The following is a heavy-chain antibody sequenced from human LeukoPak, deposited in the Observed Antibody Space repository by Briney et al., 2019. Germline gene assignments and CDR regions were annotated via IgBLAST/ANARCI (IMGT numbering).Heavy chain of an antibody. J-gene: IGHJ6*02. D-gene: IGHD2-15*01. CDR3: AKTYCSGGSCYSERSMDV. CDR1: RFTFSSYA. Sequence: GGSLRLSCAASRFTFSSYAMSWVRQAPGKGLEWVSAISGSGGSTYYADSVKGRFTISRDNSKNTLYLQMNSLRAEDTAVYYCAKTYCSGGSCYSERSMDVWGQGTTVTVSS. V-gene: IGHV3-23*01. CDR2: ISGSGGST.